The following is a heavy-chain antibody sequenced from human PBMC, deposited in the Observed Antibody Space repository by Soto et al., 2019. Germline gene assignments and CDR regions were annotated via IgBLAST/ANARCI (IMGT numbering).Heavy chain of an antibody. D-gene: IGHD2-2*01. CDR2: IYYSGST. CDR1: GGSISSGDYY. V-gene: IGHV4-30-4*01. CDR3: ARVLGPATAGWFDP. J-gene: IGHJ5*02. Sequence: PSETLSLTCTVSGGSISSGDYYWSWIRQPPGKGLEWIGYIYYSGSTYYNPSLKSRVTISVDTSKNQFSLKLSSVTAADTAVYYCARVLGPATAGWFDPWGQGTLVTVS.